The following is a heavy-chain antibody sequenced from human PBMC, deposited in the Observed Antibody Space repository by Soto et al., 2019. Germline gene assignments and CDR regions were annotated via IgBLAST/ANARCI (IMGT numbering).Heavy chain of an antibody. CDR2: IYYSGST. CDR3: ARLGPESSGWADYFDY. CDR1: GGTISSSGYY. D-gene: IGHD6-19*01. V-gene: IGHV4-39*01. Sequence: SETLSLTCTVSGGTISSSGYYWGWIRQPPGKGLEWIGSIYYSGSTYYNPSLKSRVTISVDTSKNQFSLKLSSVTAADTAVYYCARLGPESSGWADYFDYWGQGTLVTVSS. J-gene: IGHJ4*02.